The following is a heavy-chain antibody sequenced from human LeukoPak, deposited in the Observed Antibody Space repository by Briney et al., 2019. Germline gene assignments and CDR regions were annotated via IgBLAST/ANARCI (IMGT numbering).Heavy chain of an antibody. V-gene: IGHV1-69*05. CDR2: IIPIFGTA. Sequence: GASVKVSCKASGGTFSSYAISWVRQAPGQGLEWMGRIIPIFGTANYAQKFQGRATITTDESTSTAYMELSSLRSGDTAVYYCASSPRGGYSSSWYFDYWGQGTLVTVSS. D-gene: IGHD6-13*01. CDR1: GGTFSSYA. J-gene: IGHJ4*02. CDR3: ASSPRGGYSSSWYFDY.